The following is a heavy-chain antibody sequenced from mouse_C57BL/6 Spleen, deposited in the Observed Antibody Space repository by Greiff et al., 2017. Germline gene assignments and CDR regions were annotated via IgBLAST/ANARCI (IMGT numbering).Heavy chain of an antibody. J-gene: IGHJ3*01. CDR1: GYTFTSYW. Sequence: VQLQQPGAELVRPGSSVKLSCKASGYTFTSYWMHWVKQRPIQGLEWIGNIDPSDSETHYNQKFKDKATLTVDKSSSTAYMQLSSLTSEDSAVYYCARSPYGSSYAWFAYWGQGTLVTVSA. D-gene: IGHD1-1*01. V-gene: IGHV1-52*01. CDR2: IDPSDSET. CDR3: ARSPYGSSYAWFAY.